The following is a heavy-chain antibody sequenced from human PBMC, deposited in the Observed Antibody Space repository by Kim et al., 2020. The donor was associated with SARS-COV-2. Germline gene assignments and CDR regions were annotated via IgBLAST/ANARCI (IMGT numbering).Heavy chain of an antibody. Sequence: SVKVSCKASGGTFSSYAISWVRQAPGQGLEWMGGIIPIFGTANYAQKFQGRVTITADESTSTAYMELSSLRSEDTAVYYCARETATSYYGAVNWFDPWGQGTLVTVSS. CDR1: GGTFSSYA. CDR3: ARETATSYYGAVNWFDP. D-gene: IGHD1-26*01. J-gene: IGHJ5*02. CDR2: IIPIFGTA. V-gene: IGHV1-69*13.